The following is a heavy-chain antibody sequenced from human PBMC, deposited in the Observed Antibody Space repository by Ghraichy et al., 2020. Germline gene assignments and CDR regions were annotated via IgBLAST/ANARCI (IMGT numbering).Heavy chain of an antibody. CDR1: GFTFSSYA. V-gene: IGHV3-23*01. D-gene: IGHD5-12*01. CDR3: AKPDSGYDHYYYYGMDV. Sequence: GESLNISCAASGFTFSSYAMSWVRQAPGKGLEWVSAISGSGGSTYYADSVKGRFTISRDNSKNTLYLQMNSLRAEDTAVYYCAKPDSGYDHYYYYGMDVWGQGTTVTVSS. J-gene: IGHJ6*02. CDR2: ISGSGGST.